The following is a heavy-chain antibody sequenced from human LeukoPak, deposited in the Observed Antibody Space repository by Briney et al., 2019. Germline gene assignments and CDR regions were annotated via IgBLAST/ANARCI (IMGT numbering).Heavy chain of an antibody. J-gene: IGHJ3*02. Sequence: SETLSLTCAVSGYSISSGYYCGWIRQPPGKGLEWIGSIYHSGSTYYNPSLKSRVTISVATSKNQFSLKLSSVTAADTAVYYCARLLGYCSSTSCKGAFDIWGQGTMVTVSS. CDR3: ARLLGYCSSTSCKGAFDI. V-gene: IGHV4-38-2*01. D-gene: IGHD2-2*01. CDR1: GYSISSGYY. CDR2: IYHSGST.